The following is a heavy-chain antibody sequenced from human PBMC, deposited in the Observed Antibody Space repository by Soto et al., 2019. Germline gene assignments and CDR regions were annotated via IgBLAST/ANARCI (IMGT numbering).Heavy chain of an antibody. Sequence: ASVKVSCKASGYTFSNYAIHWVRQAPGHRLEWMGWINAGNGNTKYSQKIQDRVTLTRDKSATTAYMELSSLRSEDTAVYYCARGLYYYDSGGYHYYFDYWGQGTLVTVSS. J-gene: IGHJ4*02. D-gene: IGHD3-22*01. V-gene: IGHV1-3*01. CDR2: INAGNGNT. CDR3: ARGLYYYDSGGYHYYFDY. CDR1: GYTFSNYA.